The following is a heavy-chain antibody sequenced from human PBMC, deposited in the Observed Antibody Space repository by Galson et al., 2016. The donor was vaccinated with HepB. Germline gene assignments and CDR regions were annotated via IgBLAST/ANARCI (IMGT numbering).Heavy chain of an antibody. CDR2: ISGSGGSP. Sequence: LRLSCAASGFTFSNYAMSWVRQAPGKGLEWVSAISGSGGSPYYADSVKGRFSIYRDNSRDTLYLQMGSLTAEDSAIYYCTTWLSHHFDYWGQGTRVTVSS. CDR3: TTWLSHHFDY. D-gene: IGHD6-19*01. V-gene: IGHV3-23*01. CDR1: GFTFSNYA. J-gene: IGHJ4*02.